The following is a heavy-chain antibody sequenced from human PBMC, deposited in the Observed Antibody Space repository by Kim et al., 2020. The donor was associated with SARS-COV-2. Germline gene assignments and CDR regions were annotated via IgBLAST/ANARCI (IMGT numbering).Heavy chain of an antibody. J-gene: IGHJ5*02. D-gene: IGHD3-10*01. CDR2: INDSGST. V-gene: IGHV4-34*01. CDR1: GGSFSGYY. CDR3: ARDSISMVRGNIIIRYNWFDP. Sequence: SETLSLTCAVYGGSFSGYYWSWIRQPPGKGLEWIGEINDSGSTNDNPSLKSRVTISADTSKNQFSLKLSSGTAADTAVYYCARDSISMVRGNIIIRYNWFDPWGQGTLVTVSS.